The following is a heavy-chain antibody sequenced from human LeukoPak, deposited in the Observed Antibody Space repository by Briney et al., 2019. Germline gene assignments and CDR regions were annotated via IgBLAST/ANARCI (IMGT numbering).Heavy chain of an antibody. CDR3: AREVLIVGSTGPDY. CDR2: INTNTGNP. J-gene: IGHJ4*02. CDR1: GYTFTSYA. V-gene: IGHV7-4-1*02. Sequence: ASVKVSCKASGYTFTSYAMNWVRQAPGQGLEWMGWINTNTGNPTYAQGFTGRFVFSLDTSVSTAYLQISSLKAEDTAVYYCAREVLIVGSTGPDYWGQGALVTVSS. D-gene: IGHD1-26*01.